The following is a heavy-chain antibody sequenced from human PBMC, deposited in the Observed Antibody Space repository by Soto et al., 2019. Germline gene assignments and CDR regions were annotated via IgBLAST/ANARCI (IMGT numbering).Heavy chain of an antibody. CDR3: ARTGYSSGWYRAAFDI. CDR2: INHSGST. CDR1: GGSFSGYY. V-gene: IGHV4-34*01. J-gene: IGHJ3*02. Sequence: PSETLSLTCAVYGGSFSGYYWSLIRQAPGKGLEWIGEINHSGSTNYNPSLKSRVTISVDTSKNQFSLKLSSVTAADTAVYYCARTGYSSGWYRAAFDIWGRGTLVTVSS. D-gene: IGHD6-19*01.